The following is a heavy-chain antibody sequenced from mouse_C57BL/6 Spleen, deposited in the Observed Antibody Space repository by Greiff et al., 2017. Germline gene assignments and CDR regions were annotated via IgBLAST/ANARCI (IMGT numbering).Heavy chain of an antibody. V-gene: IGHV1-54*01. D-gene: IGHD1-1*01. CDR1: GYAFTNYL. Sequence: QVQLQQSGAELVRPGTSVKVSCKASGYAFTNYLIEWEKQRPGQGLEWIGVINPGSGGTNYNEKFKGKATLTADKSSSTAYMQLSSLTSDDAAVDFGARRDYYGSSPCAYWGQGTLVTVSA. J-gene: IGHJ3*01. CDR2: INPGSGGT. CDR3: ARRDYYGSSPCAY.